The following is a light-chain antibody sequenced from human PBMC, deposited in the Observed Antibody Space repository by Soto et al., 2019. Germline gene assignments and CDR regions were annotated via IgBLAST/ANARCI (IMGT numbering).Light chain of an antibody. CDR1: QSISDT. Sequence: EIVMTQSPATLSLSPGGRATLSCRASQSISDTLAWYQQKPGQAPRLLIHGASTRATGFPARFSGSGSGTDFTLTLTRLQSEDFAVYSCQQYNNWPWTFGQGTKVDIK. CDR3: QQYNNWPWT. V-gene: IGKV3-15*01. J-gene: IGKJ1*01. CDR2: GAS.